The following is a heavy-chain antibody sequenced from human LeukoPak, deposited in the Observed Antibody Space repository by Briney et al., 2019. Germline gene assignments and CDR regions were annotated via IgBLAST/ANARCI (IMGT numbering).Heavy chain of an antibody. Sequence: ASVKVSCKASGYTLTGYYMHWVRQAPGQGLEWMGWMNPNSGGTKYAQKFQGRITMTRDTSISTAYMELSRLRSDDTAMYYCARDKLGLGELSLYDQWGQGTLVTVFS. CDR3: ARDKLGLGELSLYDQ. J-gene: IGHJ5*02. CDR1: GYTLTGYY. D-gene: IGHD3-16*02. CDR2: MNPNSGGT. V-gene: IGHV1-2*02.